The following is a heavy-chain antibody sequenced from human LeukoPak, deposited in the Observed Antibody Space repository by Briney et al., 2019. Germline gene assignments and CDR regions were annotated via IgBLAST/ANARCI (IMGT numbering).Heavy chain of an antibody. Sequence: TGGSLRLSCEASEFIFSKYWMSWVRQAPEKGLEWVARINQDETEKYSVDSVKGRFTISRDNAKNSLYLQINNVKAEDTAVYYCARTSVNSLWDDAFDIWGQGTMVTVSS. CDR2: INQDETEK. CDR1: EFIFSKYW. D-gene: IGHD4-17*01. CDR3: ARTSVNSLWDDAFDI. J-gene: IGHJ3*02. V-gene: IGHV3-7*05.